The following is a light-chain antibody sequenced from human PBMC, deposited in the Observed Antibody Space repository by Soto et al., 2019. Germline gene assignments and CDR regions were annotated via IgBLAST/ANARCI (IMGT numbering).Light chain of an antibody. V-gene: IGKV1-5*03. CDR3: QQYNSWT. Sequence: DIQMTQSPSTSLHSLGAGVTTLAGPGRGLNNWLAWYQQKPGKAPKLLIYRASNLESGVPSRFSGSGSGTEFTLTISSLQPDDFGTYYCQQYNSWTFGQGTKVEIK. J-gene: IGKJ1*01. CDR2: RAS. CDR1: RGLNNW.